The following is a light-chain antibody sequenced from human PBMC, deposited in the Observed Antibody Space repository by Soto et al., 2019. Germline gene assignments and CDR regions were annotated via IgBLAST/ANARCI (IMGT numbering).Light chain of an antibody. CDR1: QDIAIY. V-gene: IGKV1-9*01. CDR3: QQLNSYPHT. J-gene: IGKJ4*01. CDR2: AAS. Sequence: IQLTQSPSSLSASVGDRVTITCRASQDIAIYLAWYQQKPGEAPKLLIFAASTLQGGVPSRFSGSGSGTDFTLTISSLQPEDFATYYCQQLNSYPHTFGGGTKVDI.